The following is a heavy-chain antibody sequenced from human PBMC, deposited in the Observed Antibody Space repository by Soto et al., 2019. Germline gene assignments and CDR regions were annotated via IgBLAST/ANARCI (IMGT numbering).Heavy chain of an antibody. D-gene: IGHD6-13*01. CDR2: IDPIDSKT. V-gene: IGHV5-10-1*01. CDR1: GYNFDTYC. Sequence: EESLTISCKVSGYNFDTYCIKWVRQTPGKGLEWMGRIDPIDSKTKYSPSLEGHITISVDKSISTTYLQWSSLKASDTAIYYCARRIAEAGGYYYYAFDVWGQGTAVTV. CDR3: ARRIAEAGGYYYYAFDV. J-gene: IGHJ6*02.